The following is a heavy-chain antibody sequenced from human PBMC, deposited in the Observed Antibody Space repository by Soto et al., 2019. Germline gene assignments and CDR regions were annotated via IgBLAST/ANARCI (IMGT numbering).Heavy chain of an antibody. CDR3: ARDDEPGIAAAGPLGYYYGMDV. D-gene: IGHD6-13*01. CDR2: ISYDGSNK. V-gene: IGHV3-30-3*01. CDR1: GFTFSSYA. J-gene: IGHJ6*02. Sequence: PGGSLRLSCAASGFTFSSYAMHWVRQAPGKGLEWVAVISYDGSNKYYADSVKGRFTISRDNSKNTLYLQMNSLRAEDTAVYYCARDDEPGIAAAGPLGYYYGMDVWGQGTTVTVSS.